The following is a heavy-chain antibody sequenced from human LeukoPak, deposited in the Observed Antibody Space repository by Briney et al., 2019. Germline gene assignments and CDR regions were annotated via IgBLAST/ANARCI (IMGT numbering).Heavy chain of an antibody. J-gene: IGHJ4*02. D-gene: IGHD1-26*01. CDR2: ISCYNGNT. Sequence: ASVKVSCKAAGYTFTSYGISWGRQAPGQGLGWMGWISCYNGNTNYAQKFQGRVTMTTDTSTSTAYMELRSLTSDDTAVYYCATDLPTTPDYFDYWGQGTLVTVSS. V-gene: IGHV1-18*01. CDR1: GYTFTSYG. CDR3: ATDLPTTPDYFDY.